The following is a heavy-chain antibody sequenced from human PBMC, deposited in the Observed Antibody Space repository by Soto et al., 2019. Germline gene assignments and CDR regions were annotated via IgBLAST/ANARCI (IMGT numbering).Heavy chain of an antibody. CDR2: ISGSGGST. D-gene: IGHD2-21*02. V-gene: IGHV3-23*01. CDR3: AKDGSWGDHYYFDN. CDR1: GLMFSSYA. Sequence: GSLRLSCAVSGLMFSSYAMTWVRQAPGKGLEWVSSISGSGGSTYYSDSVRGRFTISRDNSKKMLYLEMNSLKGDDTAVYYCAKDGSWGDHYYFDNWGQGTLVTVSS. J-gene: IGHJ4*02.